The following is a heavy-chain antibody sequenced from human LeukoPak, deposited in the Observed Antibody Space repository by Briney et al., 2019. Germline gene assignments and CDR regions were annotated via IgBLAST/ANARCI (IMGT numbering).Heavy chain of an antibody. V-gene: IGHV3-74*01. CDR3: ARGGLEPVDY. CDR1: GFTFDDYA. J-gene: IGHJ4*02. CDR2: INPDESST. Sequence: GGSLRLSCTASGFTFDDYAMHWVRQTPGKGLVWVSRINPDESSTSYADSVKGRFTISRDNAKNTLYLQLNSLRDDDTAVYYCARGGLEPVDYWGQGTLVTVSS. D-gene: IGHD1-1*01.